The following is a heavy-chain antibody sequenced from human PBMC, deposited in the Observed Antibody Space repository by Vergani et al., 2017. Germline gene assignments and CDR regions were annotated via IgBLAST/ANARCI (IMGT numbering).Heavy chain of an antibody. D-gene: IGHD5-12*01. CDR1: GGSISSGSYY. J-gene: IGHJ4*02. CDR2: IHTSGST. Sequence: QVQLQESGPGLVKPSQTLSLTCTVSGGSISSGSYYWSWIRQPAGKGLEWIGRIHTSGSTNYNPSLKSRVTISVDTSKNQFSLKLSSVTAADTAVYYCAGAIFPVTYSSYDNYFDYWGQGCLVTVS. CDR3: AGAIFPVTYSSYDNYFDY. V-gene: IGHV4-61*02.